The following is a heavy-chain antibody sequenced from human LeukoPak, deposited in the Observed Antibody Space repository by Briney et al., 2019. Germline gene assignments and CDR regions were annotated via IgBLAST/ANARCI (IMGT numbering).Heavy chain of an antibody. CDR3: ARALGYCSGGSCTRGYNWFDP. V-gene: IGHV4-39*01. J-gene: IGHJ5*02. Sequence: SETLSLTCTVSGGSISSSFYYWGWIRQPPGKGLEWIGSIYYGGSTYYNPSLKSRVTISVDTSMNQFSLKLSFVTTADTAVYYCARALGYCSGGSCTRGYNWFDPWGQGTLVTVPS. CDR1: GGSISSSFYY. CDR2: IYYGGST. D-gene: IGHD2-15*01.